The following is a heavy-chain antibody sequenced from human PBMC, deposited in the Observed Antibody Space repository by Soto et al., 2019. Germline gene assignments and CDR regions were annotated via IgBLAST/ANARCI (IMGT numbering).Heavy chain of an antibody. CDR3: ARHEDIVATIPFDY. V-gene: IGHV4-39*01. CDR1: GGSISSSSYY. Sequence: QLQLQESGPGLVKPSETLSLTCTVSGGSISSSSYYWGWIRQPPGKGLEWIGSIYYSGSTYYNPSLKSRVTISVDPSKNPFSLKLSSVTAADTAVDYCARHEDIVATIPFDYWGQGTLVTVSS. CDR2: IYYSGST. D-gene: IGHD5-12*01. J-gene: IGHJ4*02.